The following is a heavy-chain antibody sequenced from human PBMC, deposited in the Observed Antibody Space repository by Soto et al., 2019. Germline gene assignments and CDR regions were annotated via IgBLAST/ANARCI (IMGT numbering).Heavy chain of an antibody. J-gene: IGHJ6*04. CDR2: ISGSGGST. CDR3: AKDFWLLGYCSSTSWPDV. D-gene: IGHD2-2*01. CDR1: GFTFSSYA. Sequence: EVQLLESGGGLVQPGGSLRLSCAASGFTFSSYAMSWVRQAPGKGLEWVSAISGSGGSTYYADSVKGRFTISRDNSKNTLYLQMNSLRAEDTAVYYCAKDFWLLGYCSSTSWPDVWGKGTTVTVSS. V-gene: IGHV3-23*01.